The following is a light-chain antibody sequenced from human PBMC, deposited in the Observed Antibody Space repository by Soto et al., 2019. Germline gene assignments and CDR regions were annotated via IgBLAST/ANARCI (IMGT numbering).Light chain of an antibody. Sequence: EIVLTQPPATLSLSPGERATLSCRTSQSVSSYFAWYQQKPGRAPRLLIYDASNRATGIPARFIGSGSGTDITLTISSLEPEDFAVYYCQQRSNWPITFGQGTRLEIK. CDR2: DAS. V-gene: IGKV3-11*01. CDR1: QSVSSY. J-gene: IGKJ5*01. CDR3: QQRSNWPIT.